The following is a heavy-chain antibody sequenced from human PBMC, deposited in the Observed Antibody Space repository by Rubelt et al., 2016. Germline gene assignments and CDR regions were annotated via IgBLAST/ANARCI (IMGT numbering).Heavy chain of an antibody. CDR1: GVSVSTPDHY. V-gene: IGHV4-31*11. J-gene: IGHJ4*02. CDR2: IYYNGRT. CDR3: ANGGVSYGRFYFGS. D-gene: IGHD3-16*01. Sequence: QVQLHESGPGLVKPSQTLSLTCAVSGVSVSTPDHYWSWIRQQGMGLEWIGHIYYNGRTDSNPSLRSRISISLHTSENRFSLTLNSGPAADTAVYYCANGGVSYGRFYFGSWGQGTLVTVSS.